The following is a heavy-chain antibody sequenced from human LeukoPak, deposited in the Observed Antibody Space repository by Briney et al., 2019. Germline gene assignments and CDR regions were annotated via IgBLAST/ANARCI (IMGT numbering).Heavy chain of an antibody. CDR3: ARGVYALDI. CDR1: GFTFSSYW. CDR2: VNEDGSEM. J-gene: IGHJ3*02. V-gene: IGHV3-7*03. Sequence: GGSLRLSCAASGFTFSSYWMTWVRQAPGKGLEWVANVNEDGSEMYHVDSVKGRFTISRDNTKNSLFLQMNSLRAEDTAVYYCARGVYALDIWGQGTMVTVSS.